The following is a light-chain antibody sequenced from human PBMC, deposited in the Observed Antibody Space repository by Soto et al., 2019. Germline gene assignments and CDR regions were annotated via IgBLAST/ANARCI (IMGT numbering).Light chain of an antibody. CDR2: GTS. J-gene: IGKJ4*01. CDR1: QSISNNH. V-gene: IGKV3-20*01. CDR3: EYYGSSIT. Sequence: EIGLTQSPGTPSLSPGERVTLSCRASQSISNNHLAWYQQKPGQAPRLLIHGTSNRATGIPDRFSGSGSGTDFTLTFSRLEPEDFAVYYCEYYGSSITFGGGTKVDIK.